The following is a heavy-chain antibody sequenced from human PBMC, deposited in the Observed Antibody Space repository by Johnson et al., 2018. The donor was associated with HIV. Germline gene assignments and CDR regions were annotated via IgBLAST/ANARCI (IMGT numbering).Heavy chain of an antibody. D-gene: IGHD4-17*01. CDR2: IYSGGST. V-gene: IGHV3-66*01. CDR1: GFTVSSNH. Sequence: VQLVESGGGLVQPGGSLRLSCVASGFTVSSNHMTWVRQAPGKGLEWVSVIYSGGSTYYADSVKGRFTISRDNSKNTLYLQMNSLRAEDTAVYYCAKDWPLVATVTADAFDIWGQGTMVTVSS. J-gene: IGHJ3*02. CDR3: AKDWPLVATVTADAFDI.